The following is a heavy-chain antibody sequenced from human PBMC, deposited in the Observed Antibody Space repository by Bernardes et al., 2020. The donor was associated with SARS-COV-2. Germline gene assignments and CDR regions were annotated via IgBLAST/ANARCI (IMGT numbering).Heavy chain of an antibody. CDR1: GFTFSSYS. CDR3: ARVSYYDSSGYIGQPYYYYYGMDV. D-gene: IGHD3-22*01. Sequence: GGSLRLSCAASGFTFSSYSMNWVRQAPGKGLEWVSYISSSSSTIYYADSVKGRFTISRDNAKNSLYLQMNSLRDEDTAVYYCARVSYYDSSGYIGQPYYYYYGMDVWGKGTTVTVSS. J-gene: IGHJ6*04. V-gene: IGHV3-48*02. CDR2: ISSSSSTI.